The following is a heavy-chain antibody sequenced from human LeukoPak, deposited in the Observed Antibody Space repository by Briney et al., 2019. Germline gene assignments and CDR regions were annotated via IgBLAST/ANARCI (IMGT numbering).Heavy chain of an antibody. Sequence: PGGSLRLSCAASGFTFSSYAMNWVRQAPGKGLEWVSVISGSGGSTYYADSVKGRFTISRDNSKNTLYLQMNSLRAEDTAVYYCAKGPYGSGSFYLDYWGQGTLVTVSS. CDR1: GFTFSSYA. J-gene: IGHJ4*02. CDR2: ISGSGGST. D-gene: IGHD3-10*01. CDR3: AKGPYGSGSFYLDY. V-gene: IGHV3-23*01.